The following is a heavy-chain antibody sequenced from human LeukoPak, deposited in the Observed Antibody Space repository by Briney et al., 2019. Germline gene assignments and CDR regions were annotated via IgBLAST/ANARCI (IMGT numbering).Heavy chain of an antibody. V-gene: IGHV4-34*01. CDR2: INHSGST. J-gene: IGHJ4*02. CDR3: ARDQGCSGGSCYGSDY. CDR1: GGSFSGYY. D-gene: IGHD2-15*01. Sequence: SETLSLTCAVYGGSFSGYYWSWIRQPPGKGLEWIGEINHSGSTNYNPSLKSRVTISVDRSKNQFSLKLSSVTAADTAVYYCARDQGCSGGSCYGSDYWGQGTLVTVSS.